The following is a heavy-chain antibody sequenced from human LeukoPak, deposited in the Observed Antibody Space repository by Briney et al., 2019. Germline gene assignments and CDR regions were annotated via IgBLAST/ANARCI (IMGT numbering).Heavy chain of an antibody. V-gene: IGHV3-21*01. J-gene: IGHJ4*02. D-gene: IGHD1-14*01. CDR2: ISSRSDYI. Sequence: KPGGFLRLSCTASGFTFSSDSMSWVRQAPGRGLEWVSSISSRSDYIYYADSVKGRFTISRDNAKNSLFLQMNSLRAEDTAVYYCARGSTTEIGWNYWGQGTLVTVSS. CDR3: ARGSTTEIGWNY. CDR1: GFTFSSDS.